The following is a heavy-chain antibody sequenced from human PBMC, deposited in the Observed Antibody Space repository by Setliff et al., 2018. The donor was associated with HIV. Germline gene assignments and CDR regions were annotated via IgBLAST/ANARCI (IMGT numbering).Heavy chain of an antibody. V-gene: IGHV4-39*07. CDR1: GDSISGNTYC. CDR3: AREPKGGDDRALDY. D-gene: IGHD3-16*01. J-gene: IGHJ4*02. CDR2: IYYNGNT. Sequence: SETLSLTCTVSGDSISGNTYCWGWIRQPPGKGLEWIGTIYYNGNTFYDPSLKSRVTISIDTSKNQFSLNLTSVTAADTAVYYCAREPKGGDDRALDYWGQGTLVTVSS.